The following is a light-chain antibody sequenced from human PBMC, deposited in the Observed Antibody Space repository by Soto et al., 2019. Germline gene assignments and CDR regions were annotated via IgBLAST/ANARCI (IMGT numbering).Light chain of an antibody. Sequence: DIVMTQSPDYLAVSLGERATINCKSSQSVLYSSNNKNYLTWYQQRPGQPPKLLIYWASARESGVPDRFSGSGSGTDFTLTISSLQAEDVALYYCQQYYSTPYTLGQGTKLEIK. J-gene: IGKJ2*01. CDR3: QQYYSTPYT. V-gene: IGKV4-1*01. CDR2: WAS. CDR1: QSVLYSSNNKNY.